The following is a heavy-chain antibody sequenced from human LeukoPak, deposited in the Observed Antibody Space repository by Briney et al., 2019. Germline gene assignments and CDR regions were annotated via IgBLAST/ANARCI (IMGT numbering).Heavy chain of an antibody. V-gene: IGHV3-23*01. Sequence: GGSLRLSRAASGFNFGGYVMSWVRQAPGKGLEWVSVISRSGDYTKYADSVKGRFTISRDNSKNTLSLQVSGLRAEDTAIYYCAKDRDDSGDYAFDYWGQGILVSVSS. CDR1: GFNFGGYV. J-gene: IGHJ4*02. CDR3: AKDRDDSGDYAFDY. CDR2: ISRSGDYT. D-gene: IGHD4-17*01.